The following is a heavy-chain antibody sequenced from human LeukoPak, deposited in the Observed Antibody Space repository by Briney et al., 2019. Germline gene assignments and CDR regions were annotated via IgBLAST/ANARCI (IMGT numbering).Heavy chain of an antibody. J-gene: IGHJ5*02. D-gene: IGHD3-10*01. CDR3: ARFRTTFGELNH. Sequence: SETLSLTCTVSGGSISSYYWSWIRQPPGKGLEWIGYIYYSGSSNYHPSLKSRVTISVDTPKNQFSLKLSSMTAADTAVYYCARFRTTFGELNHWGQGTLVTVAS. CDR2: IYYSGSS. CDR1: GGSISSYY. V-gene: IGHV4-59*01.